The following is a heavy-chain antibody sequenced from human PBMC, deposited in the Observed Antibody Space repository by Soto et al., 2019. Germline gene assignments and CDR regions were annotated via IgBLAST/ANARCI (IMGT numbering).Heavy chain of an antibody. J-gene: IGHJ4*02. CDR2: IYYSGTT. Sequence: PSETLSLTCTVSGGSISSYYWSWIRQPPGKGLEWIGYIYYSGTTHYNPSLKSRVTISLDTSKNQFFLKLSSVTAADMDLYSCATFRGISTATTERYFDYWGQGILVT. CDR3: ATFRGISTATTERYFDY. V-gene: IGHV4-59*08. D-gene: IGHD4-17*01. CDR1: GGSISSYY.